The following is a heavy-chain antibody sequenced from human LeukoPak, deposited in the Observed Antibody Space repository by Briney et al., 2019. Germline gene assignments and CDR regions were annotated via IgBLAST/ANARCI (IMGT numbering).Heavy chain of an antibody. CDR3: ARDDY. J-gene: IGHJ4*02. CDR1: GFIVNTNY. CDR2: IKPDGRTT. Sequence: GGSLRLSCAASGFIVNTNYMSWVRQAPGKGLVWVSRIKPDGRTTAYADSVKGRFTISRDNAKNTLYLQMNSLRAEDTAVYYCARDDYWGQGTLVTVSS. V-gene: IGHV3-74*01.